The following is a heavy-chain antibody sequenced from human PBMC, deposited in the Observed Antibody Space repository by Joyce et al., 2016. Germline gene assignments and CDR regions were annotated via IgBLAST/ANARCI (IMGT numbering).Heavy chain of an antibody. CDR1: GFPCGTQS. Sequence: VESGGGLVKPGESLRLSCVGSGFPCGTQSMNGFRQAPGKGLEWVASISSGSTLIAYAASVKGRVTISRDNAKDSLYLQMDSLGVEDPAVYYCAREIGGNTLKSHWFHPWGQGTAVTVSS. CDR3: AREIGGNTLKSHWFHP. J-gene: IGHJ5*02. CDR2: ISSGSTLI. V-gene: IGHV3-21*01. D-gene: IGHD1/OR15-1a*01.